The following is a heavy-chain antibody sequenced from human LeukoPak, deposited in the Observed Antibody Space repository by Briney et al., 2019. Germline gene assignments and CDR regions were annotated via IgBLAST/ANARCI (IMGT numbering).Heavy chain of an antibody. Sequence: PGGSLRLSCAASGFTFSSDSMNCVRQAPGKGLEWVSSISSSSSYIYCADSVKGRFTISRDNAKNSLYLQMNSLRAEDTAVYYCASDGYSGYVMYYFDYWGQGTLVTVSS. V-gene: IGHV3-21*01. CDR1: GFTFSSDS. CDR3: ASDGYSGYVMYYFDY. J-gene: IGHJ4*02. CDR2: ISSSSSYI. D-gene: IGHD5-12*01.